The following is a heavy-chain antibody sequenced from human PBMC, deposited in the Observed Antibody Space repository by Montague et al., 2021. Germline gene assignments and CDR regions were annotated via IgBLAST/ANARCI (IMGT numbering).Heavy chain of an antibody. CDR1: GFTFSSYW. CDR2: ISTDGSST. J-gene: IGHJ4*02. D-gene: IGHD3-10*01. Sequence: SLRLSCAASGFTFSSYWMHWVRQAPGKGLVWVSRISTDGSSTTYADSVKGRFTTSRDNAKNMLYLQMNSLRAEDTAVYYCTFYKFRETPRGFDYWGQGTPVTVSA. V-gene: IGHV3-74*01. CDR3: TFYKFRETPRGFDY.